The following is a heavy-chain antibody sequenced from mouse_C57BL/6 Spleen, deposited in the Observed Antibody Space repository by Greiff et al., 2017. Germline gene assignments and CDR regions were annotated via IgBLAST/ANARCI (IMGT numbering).Heavy chain of an antibody. CDR2: IYPGDGDT. CDR3: ARALSYYCAMDY. Sequence: QVQLQQSGPELVKPGASVKISCKASGYAFSSSWMNWVKQRPGKGLEWIGRIYPGDGDTNYNGKFKGKATLTADKSSSTAYMQLSSLTSEDSAVYFCARALSYYCAMDYWGQGTSVTVSS. J-gene: IGHJ4*01. V-gene: IGHV1-82*01. CDR1: GYAFSSSW.